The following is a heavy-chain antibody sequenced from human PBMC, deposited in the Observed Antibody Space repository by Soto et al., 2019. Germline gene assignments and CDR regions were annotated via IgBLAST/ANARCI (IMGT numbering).Heavy chain of an antibody. V-gene: IGHV1-69*13. CDR3: ARDKRGGCSSTSCYGMDV. Sequence: SVKVSCKASGGTFSSYAISWVRQAPGQGLEWMGGIIPIFGTANYAQKFQGRVTITADESTSTAYMELSSLRSEDTAVYYCARDKRGGCSSTSCYGMDVWGQGTTVTVSS. CDR1: GGTFSSYA. CDR2: IIPIFGTA. D-gene: IGHD2-2*01. J-gene: IGHJ6*02.